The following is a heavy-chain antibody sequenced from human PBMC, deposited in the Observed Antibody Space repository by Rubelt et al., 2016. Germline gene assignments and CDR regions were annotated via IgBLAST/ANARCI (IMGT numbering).Heavy chain of an antibody. CDR2: FDPEDGET. CDR1: GYTFTELS. V-gene: IGHV1-24*01. Sequence: QVQLVQSGAEVKKPGASVKVSCTVSGYTFTELSMHWVRQAPGKGLEWMGGFDPEDGETIYAQRFQGRVTMTEDTATDTAYMGRSSLRSEDTAVYYCATGQYSSGCDYWGQGTLVTVSS. D-gene: IGHD6-19*01. CDR3: ATGQYSSGCDY. J-gene: IGHJ4*02.